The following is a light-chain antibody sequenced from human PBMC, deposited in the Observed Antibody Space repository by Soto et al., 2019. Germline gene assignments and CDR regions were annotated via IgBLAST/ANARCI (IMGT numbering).Light chain of an antibody. V-gene: IGLV1-44*01. J-gene: IGLJ2*01. CDR2: SNN. CDR3: AAWDDSLNGEV. Sequence: QSVLTQPPSASGTTGQRVTISCSGSSSNIGSNTVNWYQQLPGTAPKLLIYSNNQRPSGVPDRFSGSKSGTSASLAISGLQSDDEADYYCAAWDDSLNGEVFGGGTKVTVL. CDR1: SSNIGSNT.